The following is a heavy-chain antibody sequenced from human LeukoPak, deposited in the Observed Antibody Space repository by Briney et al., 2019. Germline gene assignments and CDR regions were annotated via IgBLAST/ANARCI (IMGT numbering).Heavy chain of an antibody. D-gene: IGHD3-10*01. CDR2: IKQDGSEK. V-gene: IGHV3-7*01. J-gene: IGHJ4*02. CDR3: ARDLGQGVKVNYFDY. Sequence: PGGSLRLSCAASGFTFSSYWMSWVRQAPGKGLEWVANIKQDGSEKYYVDSVKGRFTISRDNAKNSLYLQMNSPRAEDTAVYYCARDLGQGVKVNYFDYWGQGTLVTVSS. CDR1: GFTFSSYW.